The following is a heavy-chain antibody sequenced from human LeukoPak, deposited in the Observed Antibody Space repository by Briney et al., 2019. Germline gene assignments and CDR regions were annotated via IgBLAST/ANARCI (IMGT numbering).Heavy chain of an antibody. V-gene: IGHV3-66*02. D-gene: IGHD3-3*01. CDR3: ARVGYYDFWSGYYYYYYYMDV. Sequence: PGGSLRLSCAASRFTFTSYAMSWVRQSPGKGLEWVSVIYSGGSTYYADSVKGRFAISRDNSKNTLYLQMNSLRAEDTAVYYCARVGYYDFWSGYYYYYYYMDVWGKGTTVTASS. CDR2: IYSGGST. CDR1: RFTFTSYA. J-gene: IGHJ6*03.